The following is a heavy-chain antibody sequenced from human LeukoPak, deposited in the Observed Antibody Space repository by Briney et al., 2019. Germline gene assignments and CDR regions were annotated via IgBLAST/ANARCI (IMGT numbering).Heavy chain of an antibody. Sequence: SVKVSCKASGGTFSSYAISWVRQAPGQGLEWMGGIIPIFGTANYAQKFQGRVTITADESTSTAYMELSSLRSEDTAVYYCARTYSGSYKAFDYWGQGTLVTVSS. V-gene: IGHV1-69*13. J-gene: IGHJ4*02. CDR2: IIPIFGTA. D-gene: IGHD1-26*01. CDR3: ARTYSGSYKAFDY. CDR1: GGTFSSYA.